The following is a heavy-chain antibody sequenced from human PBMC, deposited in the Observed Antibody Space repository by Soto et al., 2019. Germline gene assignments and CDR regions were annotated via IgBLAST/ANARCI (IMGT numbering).Heavy chain of an antibody. V-gene: IGHV4-34*01. D-gene: IGHD3-16*01. J-gene: IGHJ4*02. CDR3: ARVSSGGGPDY. CDR1: GGSLSGYY. CDR2: INHSGST. Sequence: QVQLQQWGAGPLKPSETLSLTCDVYGGSLSGYYWSWIRQPPGKGPEWIWEINHSGSTNYNPYLKSRVTLSVDTSKNQFSLKLSSVTAEDTAVYYWARVSSGGGPDYWGQGTLVTVSS.